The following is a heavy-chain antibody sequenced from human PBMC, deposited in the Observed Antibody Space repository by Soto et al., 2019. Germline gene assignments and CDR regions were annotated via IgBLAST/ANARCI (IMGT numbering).Heavy chain of an antibody. CDR3: ARDMTRTVVPYFDF. CDR1: GGTFSNYV. CDR2: IIPISGAA. J-gene: IGHJ4*02. Sequence: GASVKVSCKASGGTFSNYVVNWVRQATGQGLEWVGRIIPISGAANYAQKFQGRVTITADKSTSTSYMELSSLRSEDTAVYYCARDMTRTVVPYFDFWGQGTLVTVSS. D-gene: IGHD1-7*01. V-gene: IGHV1-69*06.